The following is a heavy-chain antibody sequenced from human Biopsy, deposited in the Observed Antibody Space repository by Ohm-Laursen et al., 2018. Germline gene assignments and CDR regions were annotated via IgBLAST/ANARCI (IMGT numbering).Heavy chain of an antibody. CDR3: ASVVLGPTNDAFDT. V-gene: IGHV4-4*07. Sequence: TLSLTCNVSGGDINNYYWSWIRQPAGKGLEWIGRIYPGGSTNYNPSLKSRVTMSVDTSKKQLSLRLRSVTAADTAMYYCASVVLGPTNDAFDTWGQGTMVTVSS. CDR1: GGDINNYY. D-gene: IGHD3-22*01. J-gene: IGHJ3*02. CDR2: IYPGGST.